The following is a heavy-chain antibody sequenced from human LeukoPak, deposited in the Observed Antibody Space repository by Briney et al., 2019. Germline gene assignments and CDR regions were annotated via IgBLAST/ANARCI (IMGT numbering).Heavy chain of an antibody. CDR3: ARLSTMVRVFDP. D-gene: IGHD3-10*01. Sequence: SETLSLTCTVSGYSISSGYYWGWIRQPPGKGLEWIGSIYHSGSTYYNPSLKSRVTISVDTSKNQFSLKLSSVTAEDTAVYYCARLSTMVRVFDPWGQGTLVTVSS. V-gene: IGHV4-38-2*02. J-gene: IGHJ5*02. CDR1: GYSISSGYY. CDR2: IYHSGST.